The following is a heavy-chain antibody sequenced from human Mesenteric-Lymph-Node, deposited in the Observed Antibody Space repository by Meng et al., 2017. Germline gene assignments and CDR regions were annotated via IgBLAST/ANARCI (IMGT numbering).Heavy chain of an antibody. CDR3: ARGGATPMIIKY. CDR1: GGSLSGYY. CDR2: VYHNGVT. V-gene: IGHV4-34*02. Sequence: QVQLKQWGAEVGKPSETRSRTCAVDGGSLSGYYWSGIRQPPGKGLEWMGEVYHNGVTKYSPSLRSRVVISIDTSKNQFSLNLRSVSAADTAMYYCARGGATPMIIKYWGPGTLVTVSS. D-gene: IGHD3-10*01. J-gene: IGHJ4*02.